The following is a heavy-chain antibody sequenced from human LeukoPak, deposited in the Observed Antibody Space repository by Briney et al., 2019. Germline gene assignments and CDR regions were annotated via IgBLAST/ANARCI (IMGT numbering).Heavy chain of an antibody. CDR2: VSTIGGTT. CDR1: GFTFSSYA. V-gene: IGHV3-23*01. D-gene: IGHD1-26*01. J-gene: IGHJ6*03. Sequence: GGSLRLSCVASGFTFSSYALSWVRQAPGKGLEWVSSVSTIGGTTYSADSVKGRFTISRDNSKNTLYLQMNSLRAEDTAVFYCARSSRRVGASTPYYYYFYMDVWGKGTTVTASS. CDR3: ARSSRRVGASTPYYYYFYMDV.